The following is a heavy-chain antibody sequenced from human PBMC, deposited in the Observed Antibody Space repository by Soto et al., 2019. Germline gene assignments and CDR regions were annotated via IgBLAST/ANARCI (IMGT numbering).Heavy chain of an antibody. J-gene: IGHJ4*02. Sequence: SETLSLTCAVSGGSISSGGYYWSWIRQPPGKGLEWIGEINHSGSTNYNPSLKSRVTISVDTSKNQFSLKLSSVTAADTAVYYCASQSEGDREEPFDYWGQGTLVTVSS. CDR2: INHSGST. D-gene: IGHD2-21*02. CDR3: ASQSEGDREEPFDY. CDR1: GGSISSGGYY. V-gene: IGHV4-34*01.